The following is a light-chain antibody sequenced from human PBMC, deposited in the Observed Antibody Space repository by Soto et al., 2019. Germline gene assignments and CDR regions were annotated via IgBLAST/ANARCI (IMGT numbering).Light chain of an antibody. CDR3: SSYSSPTSYV. V-gene: IGLV2-14*01. CDR2: DVS. Sequence: QSVLTQPPSVSGSPGQTITISCTGSTSHIGGYDLVSWYQQHPGKAPKLMIYDVSNRPSGVSDRFSGSKSGSTASLTISGLQAEDEADYYCSSYSSPTSYVFGAGTKLTVL. CDR1: TSHIGGYDL. J-gene: IGLJ1*01.